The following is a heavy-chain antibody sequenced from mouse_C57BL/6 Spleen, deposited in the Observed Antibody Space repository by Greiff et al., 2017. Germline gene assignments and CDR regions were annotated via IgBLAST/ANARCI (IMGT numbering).Heavy chain of an antibody. V-gene: IGHV1-81*01. J-gene: IGHJ2*01. Sequence: VQLQQSGAELARPGASVKLSCKASGYTFTSYGISWVKQRTGQGLEWIGEIYPRSGNTYYNEKFKGKATLTADKSSNTAYMELRSLTSEDSAVYFCARPGVTAQATTFDYWGQGTTLTVSS. D-gene: IGHD3-2*02. CDR1: GYTFTSYG. CDR2: IYPRSGNT. CDR3: ARPGVTAQATTFDY.